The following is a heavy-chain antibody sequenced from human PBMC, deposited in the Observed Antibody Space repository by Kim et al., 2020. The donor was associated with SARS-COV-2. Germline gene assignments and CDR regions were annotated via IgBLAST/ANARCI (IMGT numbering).Heavy chain of an antibody. V-gene: IGHV4-31*02. J-gene: IGHJ4*02. CDR2: T. D-gene: IGHD3-10*01. Sequence: TYYNPSLKSRVTISVDTSKNQFSLKLSSVTAADTAVYYCARDNGSGKWDYWGQGTLVTVSS. CDR3: ARDNGSGKWDY.